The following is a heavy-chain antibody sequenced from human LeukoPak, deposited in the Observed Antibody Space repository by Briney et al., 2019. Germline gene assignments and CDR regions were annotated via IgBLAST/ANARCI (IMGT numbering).Heavy chain of an antibody. V-gene: IGHV3-30*03. Sequence: GRSLRLSCAASGFTFSSYGMHWVRQAPGKGLEWVAVISYDGSNKYYADSVKGRFTISRDSAKNSLYLQMNSLRVEDTAVYYCARGNSDYDSDHWGQGALVTVSS. J-gene: IGHJ5*02. CDR1: GFTFSSYG. D-gene: IGHD5-12*01. CDR3: ARGNSDYDSDH. CDR2: ISYDGSNK.